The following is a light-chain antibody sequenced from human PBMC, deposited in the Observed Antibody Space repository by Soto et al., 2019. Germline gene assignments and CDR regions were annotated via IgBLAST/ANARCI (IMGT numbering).Light chain of an antibody. Sequence: IQLTQSQSSLSASVGDKVTITCRASQGFINYLSWYQQKPGKAPKLLIYGASTLQSGDPSRFGGSVSGTDFTLTVISLQPEDFAPYFFQQRFLSPPTFRRGPKVDI. CDR1: QGFINY. J-gene: IGKJ3*01. CDR2: GAS. CDR3: QQRFLSPPT. V-gene: IGKV1-9*01.